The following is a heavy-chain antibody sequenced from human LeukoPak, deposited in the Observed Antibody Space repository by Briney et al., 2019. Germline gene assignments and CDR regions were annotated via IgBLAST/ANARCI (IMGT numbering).Heavy chain of an antibody. CDR1: GGSFSGYY. D-gene: IGHD2-21*02. CDR2: INHSGST. J-gene: IGHJ4*02. Sequence: SETLSLTCAVYGGSFSGYYWSWIRQPPGKGLEWIGEINHSGSTNYNPSLKSRVTISGDTSKNQFSLKLSSVTAADTAVYYCARGHRAVVATATFNYWGQGTLVTVSS. V-gene: IGHV4-34*01. CDR3: ARGHRAVVATATFNY.